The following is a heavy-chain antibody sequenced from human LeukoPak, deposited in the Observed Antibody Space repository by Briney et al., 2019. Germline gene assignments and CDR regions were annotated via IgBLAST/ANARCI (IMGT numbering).Heavy chain of an antibody. V-gene: IGHV4-34*01. CDR3: ARGGQWLRPFDY. Sequence: SETLSLTCAVYGGSFSGYYWSWIRQPPGKGLEWIGEINHSGSTNYNPSLKSRVTISVDTSKYQFSLKLSSVTAADTAVYYCARGGQWLRPFDYWGQGTLVTVSS. CDR1: GGSFSGYY. D-gene: IGHD5-12*01. CDR2: INHSGST. J-gene: IGHJ4*02.